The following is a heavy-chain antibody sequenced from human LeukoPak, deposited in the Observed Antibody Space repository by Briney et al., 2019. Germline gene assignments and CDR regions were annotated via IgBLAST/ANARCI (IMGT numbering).Heavy chain of an antibody. Sequence: GASLRPSCAASGFNFDNYAMTWVRQAPGKGLEWVSALSGSGTGTYYADSVKGRFTISRDNSKNTVYLRVDSLRAEDTAIYYCAKNTAALSFVIDSWGQGTLLTVSS. V-gene: IGHV3-23*01. CDR1: GFNFDNYA. CDR3: AKNTAALSFVIDS. CDR2: LSGSGTGT. D-gene: IGHD2-15*01. J-gene: IGHJ4*02.